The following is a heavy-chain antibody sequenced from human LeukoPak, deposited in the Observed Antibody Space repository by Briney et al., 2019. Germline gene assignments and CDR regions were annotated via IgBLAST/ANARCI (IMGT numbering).Heavy chain of an antibody. Sequence: GGSLRLSCAASGFTFSSYAMRWVREAPGKGLEGVSAISVSGCSTYYADSVKGRLTIPRHNPKHTLYLQMISLRAEDTAVYYCAKRGYCSGGSCYHQRYFQHWGQGTLVTVSS. V-gene: IGHV3-23*01. CDR2: ISVSGCST. D-gene: IGHD2-15*01. J-gene: IGHJ1*01. CDR1: GFTFSSYA. CDR3: AKRGYCSGGSCYHQRYFQH.